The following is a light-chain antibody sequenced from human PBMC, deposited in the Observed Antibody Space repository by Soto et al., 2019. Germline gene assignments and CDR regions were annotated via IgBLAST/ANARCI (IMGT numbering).Light chain of an antibody. CDR3: QQYNTWPWT. Sequence: EIVMTQSPATLSVSPGERATLSCRASQSVNSNLAWYQRKRGQAPRLLIFYASTRAPGIPSGFSGSGSGTEFTLTNSSLQSEDFAVYYCQQYNTWPWTFGQGTEVEIK. CDR1: QSVNSN. V-gene: IGKV3-15*01. CDR2: YAS. J-gene: IGKJ1*01.